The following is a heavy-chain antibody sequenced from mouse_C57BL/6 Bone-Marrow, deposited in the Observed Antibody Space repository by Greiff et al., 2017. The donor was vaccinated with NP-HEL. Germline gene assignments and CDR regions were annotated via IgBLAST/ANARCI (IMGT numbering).Heavy chain of an antibody. V-gene: IGHV5-2*01. CDR2: INSDGGST. CDR1: EYEFPSHD. Sequence: DVQLVESGGGLVQPGESLKLSCESNEYEFPSHDMSWVRKTPEKRLELVAAINSDGGSTYYPDNMERRFIISRDNTKKTLYLQMSSLRSEDTALYYCARRGGGSYWYFDVWGTGTTVTVSS. CDR3: ARRGGGSYWYFDV. J-gene: IGHJ1*03.